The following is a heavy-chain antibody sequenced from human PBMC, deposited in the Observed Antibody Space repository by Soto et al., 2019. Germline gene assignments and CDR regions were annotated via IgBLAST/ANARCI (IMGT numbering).Heavy chain of an antibody. CDR1: GFTFSSYW. D-gene: IGHD4-17*01. J-gene: IGHJ5*02. Sequence: GGSLRLSCAASGFTFSSYWMHWVRQAPGKGLVWVSRINSDGSSTSYADSVKGRFTISRDNAKNTLYLQMNSLRAEDTAVYYCAIDPHYGGNWFDPWGKGTLFTV. CDR3: AIDPHYGGNWFDP. V-gene: IGHV3-74*01. CDR2: INSDGSST.